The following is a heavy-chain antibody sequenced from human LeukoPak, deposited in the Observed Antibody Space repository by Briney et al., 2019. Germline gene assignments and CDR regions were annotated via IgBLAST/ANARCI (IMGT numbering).Heavy chain of an antibody. D-gene: IGHD4-23*01. Sequence: GRSPRLACAASGLCFSSYGIHWVRQAPGKGLEWVALISSGGGTEYYADSVQGRFTISRDHSKHTLYLQMNSLRPEDTAMYYCTKEGAAGGKMQFCFDYWGQGTLVTVSS. CDR3: TKEGAAGGKMQFCFDY. CDR1: GLCFSSYG. CDR2: ISSGGGTE. V-gene: IGHV3-30*18. J-gene: IGHJ4*02.